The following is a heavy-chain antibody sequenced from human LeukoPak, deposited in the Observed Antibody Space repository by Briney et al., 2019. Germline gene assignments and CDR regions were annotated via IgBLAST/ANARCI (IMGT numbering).Heavy chain of an antibody. J-gene: IGHJ4*02. CDR1: GGSISSNSYF. CDR3: ARLYVLEWLLYGNFDF. V-gene: IGHV4-39*01. D-gene: IGHD3-3*01. CDR2: IYYNGTT. Sequence: SETLSLTCTVSGGSISSNSYFWGWIRQPPGKRLEWIGSIYYNGTTYYNPSLKSRVSISVDTSKNQLSLKLSSVTAADTSVYYCARLYVLEWLLYGNFDFWGQGILVTVSS.